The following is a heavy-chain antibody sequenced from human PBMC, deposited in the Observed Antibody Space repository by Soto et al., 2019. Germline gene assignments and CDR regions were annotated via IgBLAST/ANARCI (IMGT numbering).Heavy chain of an antibody. CDR1: GFIFNNYA. CDR3: ARDTLIFNSDWYPTWFGP. D-gene: IGHD6-19*01. V-gene: IGHV3-23*01. CDR2: ITGYGATT. Sequence: EAQLLESGGGLVQPGVSLRLSCSASGFIFNNYAMSWVRQAPGKGLEWVSGITGYGATTYYAESVTGRFTISRDNSKNTPDLQMSTLTAEGTAVYYCARDTLIFNSDWYPTWFGPWGQGTLVTVSS. J-gene: IGHJ5*02.